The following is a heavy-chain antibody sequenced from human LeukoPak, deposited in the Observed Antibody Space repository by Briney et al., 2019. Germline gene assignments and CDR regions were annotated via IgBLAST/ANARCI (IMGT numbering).Heavy chain of an antibody. CDR2: IYSGVST. CDR3: ARDLGDAEIWVYFNP. J-gene: IGHJ2*01. Sequence: GGSLRLSCAASGFTLGSNYMSWVRQAPGEGLGWGSVIYSGVSTYYADSVKGRFTISRDNSKNTLYLQMNSLSAEATAVYYCARDLGDAEIWVYFNPWGRGTLVTVSS. D-gene: IGHD3-16*01. V-gene: IGHV3-53*01. CDR1: GFTLGSNY.